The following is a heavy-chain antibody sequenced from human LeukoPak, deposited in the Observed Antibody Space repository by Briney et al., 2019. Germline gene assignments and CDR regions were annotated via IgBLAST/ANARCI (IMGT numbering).Heavy chain of an antibody. CDR2: ISSSGSTK. Sequence: LSLTCTVSGGSISSYYWSWIRQPPGKGLEWVSYISSSGSTKYYADSVKGRFIISRDNAKNSLYVQMNSLRADDTAVYYCAREAVEAPHDYWGQGTLVTVSS. V-gene: IGHV3-11*04. J-gene: IGHJ4*02. D-gene: IGHD2-2*01. CDR3: AREAVEAPHDY. CDR1: GGSISSYY.